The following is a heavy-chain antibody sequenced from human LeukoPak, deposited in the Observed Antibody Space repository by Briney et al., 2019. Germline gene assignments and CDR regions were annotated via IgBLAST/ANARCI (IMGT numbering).Heavy chain of an antibody. J-gene: IGHJ4*02. CDR3: ARVFLDFDLLTGYSAFDY. CDR2: IYHSGRT. D-gene: IGHD3-9*01. Sequence: SETLSLTCTVSGYSISSGYYWGWIRQPPGKGLEWIGSIYHSGRTYYNPSLKSRVTISVDASKNQFSLKLSSVTAADTAMYYCARVFLDFDLLTGYSAFDYWGQGTLVTVSS. V-gene: IGHV4-38-2*02. CDR1: GYSISSGYY.